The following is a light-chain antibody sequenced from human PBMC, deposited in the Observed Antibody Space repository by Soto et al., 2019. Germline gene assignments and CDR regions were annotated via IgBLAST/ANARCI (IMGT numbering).Light chain of an antibody. J-gene: IGKJ1*01. V-gene: IGKV1-39*01. Sequence: IQMTQSPPSLSVSVGDRVTITCRASQSINSYLNWYQQQPGKAPKLVIYAASTLQSGVPSRFTGSGSGTDFTLTISSLQPEDFATYYCQQSYSTPQTFGQGNKLEIK. CDR1: QSINSY. CDR2: AAS. CDR3: QQSYSTPQT.